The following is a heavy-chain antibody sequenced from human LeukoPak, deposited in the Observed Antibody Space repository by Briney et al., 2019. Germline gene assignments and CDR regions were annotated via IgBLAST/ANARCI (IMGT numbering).Heavy chain of an antibody. CDR1: GFTFSNAW. V-gene: IGHV3-21*01. CDR3: ARDPSGTYYPRVSGALDI. D-gene: IGHD1-26*01. J-gene: IGHJ3*02. CDR2: ISSISSYI. Sequence: PGGSLRLSCAASGFTFSNAWMNWVRQAPGKGLEWVSSISSISSYIYYADSVKGRFTVSRDNAKNSLYLQMDSLRAEDTAVYYCARDPSGTYYPRVSGALDIWGQGTMVTVSS.